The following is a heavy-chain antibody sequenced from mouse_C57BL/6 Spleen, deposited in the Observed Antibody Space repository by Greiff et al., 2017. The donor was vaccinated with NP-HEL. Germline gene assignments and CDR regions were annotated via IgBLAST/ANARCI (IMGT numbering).Heavy chain of an antibody. CDR1: GYTFTSYW. CDR3: ARASNYEDAMDY. D-gene: IGHD2-5*01. Sequence: QVQLQQSGAELVRPGSSVKLSCKASGYTFTSYWMDWVKQRPGQGLEWIGNIYPSDSETHYNQKFKDKATLTVDKSSSTAYMQLSSLTSEDSAVYYCARASNYEDAMDYWGQGTSVTVSS. J-gene: IGHJ4*01. CDR2: IYPSDSET. V-gene: IGHV1-61*01.